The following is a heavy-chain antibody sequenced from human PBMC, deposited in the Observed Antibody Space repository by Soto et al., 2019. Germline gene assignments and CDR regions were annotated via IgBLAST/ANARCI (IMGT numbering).Heavy chain of an antibody. CDR3: ARQDVVVPAAMAYYYYGMEV. CDR1: WYSFTSYW. Sequence: GESLKISCKGSWYSFTSYWISWVRQMPGKVLEWMGRIDPSDSYTNYSPSFQGHVTISADKSISTAYLQWSSLKASDTAMYYCARQDVVVPAAMAYYYYGMEVWGQGTTVSVSS. V-gene: IGHV5-10-1*01. CDR2: IDPSDSYT. J-gene: IGHJ6*01. D-gene: IGHD2-2*01.